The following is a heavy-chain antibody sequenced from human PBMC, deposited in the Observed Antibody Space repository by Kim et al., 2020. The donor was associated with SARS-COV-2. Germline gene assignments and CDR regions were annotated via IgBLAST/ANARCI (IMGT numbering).Heavy chain of an antibody. J-gene: IGHJ5*02. CDR3: AKDPGFDP. V-gene: IGHV3-30*02. Sequence: GSNKYYADSVKGRFTISRDNSKNTLYLQMNSLRAEDTAVYYCAKDPGFDPWGQGTLVTVSS. CDR2: GSNK.